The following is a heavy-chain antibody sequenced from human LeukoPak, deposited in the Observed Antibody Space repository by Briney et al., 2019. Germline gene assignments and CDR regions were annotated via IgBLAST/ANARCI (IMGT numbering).Heavy chain of an antibody. CDR3: ASSGYCSGGSCP. CDR1: GYTFTSYD. V-gene: IGHV1-8*03. J-gene: IGHJ5*02. CDR2: MNPNSGNT. Sequence: GASVKVSCKASGYTFTSYDINWVRQATGQGLEWMGWMNPNSGNTGYAQKFQGRVTVTRNTSISTAYMELSSLRSEDTAVYYCASSGYCSGGSCPWGQGTLVTVSS. D-gene: IGHD2-15*01.